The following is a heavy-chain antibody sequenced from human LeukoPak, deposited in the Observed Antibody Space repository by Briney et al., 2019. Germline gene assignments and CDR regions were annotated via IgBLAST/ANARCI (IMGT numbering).Heavy chain of an antibody. CDR3: ARLGYCSSTSCYPDY. J-gene: IGHJ4*02. D-gene: IGHD2-2*01. CDR2: ISSSSSYI. V-gene: IGHV3-21*01. CDR1: GFTFSSYS. Sequence: GGSPRLSCAASGFTFSSYSMNWVRQAPGKGLEWVSSISSSSSYIYYADSVKGRFTISRDNAKNSLYLQMNSLRAEDSAVYYCARLGYCSSTSCYPDYSGQGTLVTVSS.